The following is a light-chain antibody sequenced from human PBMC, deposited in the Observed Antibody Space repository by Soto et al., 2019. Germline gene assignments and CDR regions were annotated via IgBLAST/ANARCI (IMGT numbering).Light chain of an antibody. CDR1: QSVSSN. CDR3: QQYNNWPPDMT. J-gene: IGKJ1*01. V-gene: IGKV3-15*01. Sequence: EIVMTQSPATLSVSPGERATLSCRASQSVSSNLAWYQQKPGQAPRLLIYGASTRATGIPARFSGSGSGTEFPLTISSLQSEDFAIYFCQQYNNWPPDMTFGQGTKVEIK. CDR2: GAS.